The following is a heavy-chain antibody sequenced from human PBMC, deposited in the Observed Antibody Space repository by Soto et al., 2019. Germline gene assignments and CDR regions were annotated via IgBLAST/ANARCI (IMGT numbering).Heavy chain of an antibody. V-gene: IGHV1-3*01. Sequence: ASAKVSCKASGYTFTSYAMHWVRQAPGQRLEWMGWINAGNGNTKYSQKFQGRVTITRDTSASTAYMELSSLRSEDTAVYYCARVFCLLYSGYDSGYYFDYWGQGTLVTVSS. CDR1: GYTFTSYA. CDR2: INAGNGNT. CDR3: ARVFCLLYSGYDSGYYFDY. J-gene: IGHJ4*02. D-gene: IGHD5-12*01.